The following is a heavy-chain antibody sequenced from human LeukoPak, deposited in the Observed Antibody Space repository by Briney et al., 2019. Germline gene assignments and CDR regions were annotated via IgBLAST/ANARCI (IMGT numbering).Heavy chain of an antibody. CDR2: INPSGGST. CDR1: GYTFTSYY. CDR3: ARAYGYSSGWYRRGYYYYMDV. V-gene: IGHV1-46*01. D-gene: IGHD6-19*01. Sequence: ASVKVSCKASGYTFTSYYMHWVRQAPGQGLEWMGIINPSGGSTSYAQKFQGRVTITRNTSISTAYMELSSLRSEDTAVYYCARAYGYSSGWYRRGYYYYMDVWGKGTTVTVSS. J-gene: IGHJ6*03.